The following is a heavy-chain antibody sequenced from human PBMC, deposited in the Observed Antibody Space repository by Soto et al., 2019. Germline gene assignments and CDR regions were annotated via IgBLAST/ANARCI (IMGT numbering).Heavy chain of an antibody. Sequence: ASVKVSCKASGYTFTGYYMHWVRQAPGQGLEWMGWINPNSGGTNYAQKFQGWVTMTRDTSISTAYMELSRLRSDDTAVYYCARQGRDGYNYDYWGKETLVTVPS. V-gene: IGHV1-2*04. CDR3: ARQGRDGYNYDY. D-gene: IGHD5-18*01. CDR1: GYTFTGYY. CDR2: INPNSGGT. J-gene: IGHJ4*02.